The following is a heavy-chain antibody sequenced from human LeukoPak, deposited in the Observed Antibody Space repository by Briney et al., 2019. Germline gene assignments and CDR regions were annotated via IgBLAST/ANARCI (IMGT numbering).Heavy chain of an antibody. D-gene: IGHD1-26*01. CDR2: IYYSGTT. V-gene: IGHV4-59*01. J-gene: IGHJ5*02. Sequence: SETLSLTCSVSGGSLNSYYWSWIRQPPGKGLEWIGYIYYSGTTNYNPSLRSRVTMLVDTSKNQFTLKLSSVTAADAAVYYCARAEVGATIWFDPWGQGTLVTVSS. CDR3: ARAEVGATIWFDP. CDR1: GGSLNSYY.